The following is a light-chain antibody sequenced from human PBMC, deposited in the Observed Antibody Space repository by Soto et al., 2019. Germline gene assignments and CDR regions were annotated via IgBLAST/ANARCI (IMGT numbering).Light chain of an antibody. CDR3: QQYNRSRRT. J-gene: IGKJ2*01. V-gene: IGKV3-20*01. CDR1: QSGGSS. Sequence: EMVLTQSPGTLSLSPGETATLSCRASQSGGSSLAWYQQKPGQAPRLLIYATSSRAAGIPDRFSGSGSGTDFTLTISTLEPEDFAVYYCQQYNRSRRTFGQGTKLEIK. CDR2: ATS.